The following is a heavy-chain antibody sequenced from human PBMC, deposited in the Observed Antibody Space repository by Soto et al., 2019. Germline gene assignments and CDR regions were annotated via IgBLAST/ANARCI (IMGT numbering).Heavy chain of an antibody. Sequence: SETLSLTCTVSGVSISSGDYYWSWIRQPPGKGLEWIGYIYYSENTYSNPSLKSRVAISGDTSKNQFSLKLSSVTAADTAVYYCARGSYYYDSGGYYHYWGQGTLVTVSS. CDR1: GVSISSGDYY. CDR3: ARGSYYYDSGGYYHY. J-gene: IGHJ4*02. CDR2: IYYSENT. V-gene: IGHV4-30-4*01. D-gene: IGHD3-22*01.